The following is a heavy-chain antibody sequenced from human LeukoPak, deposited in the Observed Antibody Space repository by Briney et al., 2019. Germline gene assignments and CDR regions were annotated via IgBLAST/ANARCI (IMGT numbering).Heavy chain of an antibody. D-gene: IGHD3-3*01. CDR2: ISGSSGNT. V-gene: IGHV3-23*01. J-gene: IGHJ4*02. CDR1: GFTFSSYA. CDR3: ATKGRDYDFWSGSSNFDY. Sequence: GGSLRLSCATSGFTFSSYAGSWVRQAPGRGLEWVSAISGSSGNTYYADSVKGRFTISRDNSKNTVYLQMNSLRTEDTAVYYCATKGRDYDFWSGSSNFDYWGQGILVTVSS.